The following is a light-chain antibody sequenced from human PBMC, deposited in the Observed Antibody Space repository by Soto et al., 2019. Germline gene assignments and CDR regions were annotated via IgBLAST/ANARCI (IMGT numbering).Light chain of an antibody. CDR1: SSDVGGYNY. CDR2: EVS. V-gene: IGLV2-14*01. Sequence: QSALTQPASVSGSPGQSITISCTGTSSDVGGYNYVSWYQHHPGKAPKLLIFEVSNRPSGVSDRFSGSKSGNTASLTISGLQAEDGSDYYCGSYTTSLYVFGSGTKVTVL. CDR3: GSYTTSLYV. J-gene: IGLJ1*01.